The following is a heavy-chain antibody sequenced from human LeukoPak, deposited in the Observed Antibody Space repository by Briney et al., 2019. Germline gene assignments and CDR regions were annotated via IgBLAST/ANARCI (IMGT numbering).Heavy chain of an antibody. D-gene: IGHD3-10*01. J-gene: IGHJ5*02. Sequence: SETLSLTCTVSGGSISSYYWSWIRQPAGKGLEWIGRIYTSGGTNYNPSLKSRVTMSVDTSKNQFSLKLSSVTAADTAVYYCARDLYGSGREWFDPWGQGTLVTVSS. CDR2: IYTSGGT. CDR3: ARDLYGSGREWFDP. V-gene: IGHV4-4*07. CDR1: GGSISSYY.